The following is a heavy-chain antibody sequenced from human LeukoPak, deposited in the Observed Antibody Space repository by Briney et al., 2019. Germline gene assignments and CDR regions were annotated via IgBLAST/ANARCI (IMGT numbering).Heavy chain of an antibody. CDR2: ISYDGSNK. V-gene: IGHV3-30*19. Sequence: VGSLRLSCAASGCTFSIYGMHGVRQAPGKGLEWVADISYDGSNKYDADSEKGRFTIARDKPKNTQKLQMNNRTADDTAVYYCARDLHSYGSGSYPAYWGQGTLVTVSS. J-gene: IGHJ4*02. CDR3: ARDLHSYGSGSYPAY. CDR1: GCTFSIYG. D-gene: IGHD3-10*01.